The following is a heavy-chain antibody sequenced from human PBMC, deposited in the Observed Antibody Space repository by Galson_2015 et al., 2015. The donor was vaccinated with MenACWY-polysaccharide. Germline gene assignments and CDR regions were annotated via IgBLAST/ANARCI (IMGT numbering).Heavy chain of an antibody. CDR3: AKAQQQFDGFDV. CDR1: GFSFSSYSM. CDR2: IYHSGST. D-gene: IGHD6-13*01. Sequence: SLRLSCAASGFSFSSYSMSWARQSPGKGLEWIGEIYHSGSTNYNPSLQSRVTSSVDKSKNQFSLKLNSVTAADTAVYYCAKAQQQFDGFDVWGQGTMVTVSS. J-gene: IGHJ3*01. V-gene: IGHV4-4*02.